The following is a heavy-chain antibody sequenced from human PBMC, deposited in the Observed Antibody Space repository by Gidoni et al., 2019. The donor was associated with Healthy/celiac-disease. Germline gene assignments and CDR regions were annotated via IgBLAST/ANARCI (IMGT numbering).Heavy chain of an antibody. D-gene: IGHD5-18*01. J-gene: IGHJ6*02. Sequence: QVQLQESGPGLVKPSQTLSLTCTVPGGSIRSGDYYWSWIPQPPGKGVEWIGYIYYSGRTYYNPSLKSRVTISVDTSKNQFSLKLSSVTAADTAVYYCARGDVDTARWGGMDVWGQGTTVTVSS. CDR1: GGSIRSGDYY. CDR2: IYYSGRT. V-gene: IGHV4-30-4*01. CDR3: ARGDVDTARWGGMDV.